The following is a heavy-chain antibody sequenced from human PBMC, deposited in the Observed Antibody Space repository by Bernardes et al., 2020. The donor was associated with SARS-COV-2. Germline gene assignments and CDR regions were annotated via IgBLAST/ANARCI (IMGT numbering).Heavy chain of an antibody. D-gene: IGHD6-13*01. J-gene: IGHJ6*02. CDR3: ARDQYSSSWYDVYGMDV. CDR1: GFTFSSYW. V-gene: IGHV3-7*04. CDR2: IKQDGSEK. Sequence: GGSLRLSCAASGFTFSSYWMSWVRQAPGKGLEWVANIKQDGSEKYYVDSVKGRFTISRDNAKNSLYLQMNSLRAEDTAVYYCARDQYSSSWYDVYGMDVRGQGTTVTVSS.